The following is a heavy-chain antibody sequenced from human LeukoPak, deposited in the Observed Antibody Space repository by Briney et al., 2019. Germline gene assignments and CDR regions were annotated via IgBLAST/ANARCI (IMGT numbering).Heavy chain of an antibody. CDR1: GDSISSGGYY. CDR3: ARGVSSHVWYFDL. CDR2: IYNSGTT. V-gene: IGHV4-61*09. J-gene: IGHJ2*01. Sequence: PSKTLSLTCTVSGDSISSGGYYWNWIRQPAGRGLEYIGHIYNSGTTNYNPSLPSRVTISADTSQNQLSLKVTTATAADTAVYYCARGVSSHVWYFDLWGRGTLVTVS. D-gene: IGHD5/OR15-5a*01.